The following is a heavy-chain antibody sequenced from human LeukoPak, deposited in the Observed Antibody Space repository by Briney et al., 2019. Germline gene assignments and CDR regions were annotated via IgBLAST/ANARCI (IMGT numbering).Heavy chain of an antibody. CDR2: IYYSGGT. CDR1: GGSISSSSYY. V-gene: IGHV4-39*01. CDR3: ARHDHYYGSGKGFDY. J-gene: IGHJ4*02. D-gene: IGHD3-10*01. Sequence: SETLSLTCTVSGGSISSSSYYWGWIRQPPGKGLEWIGSIYYSGGTYYNPSLKSRVTISVDTSKNQFSLKLSSVTAADTAVYYCARHDHYYGSGKGFDYWGQGTLVTVSS.